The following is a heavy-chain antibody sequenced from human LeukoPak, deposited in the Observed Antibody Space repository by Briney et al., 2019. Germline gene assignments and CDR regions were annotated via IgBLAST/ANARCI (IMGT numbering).Heavy chain of an antibody. V-gene: IGHV4-34*01. CDR1: GGSFSGYY. CDR2: INHSGST. Sequence: PSETLSLTCAVYGGSFSGYYWSWLRQPPGKGLEWIGEINHSGSTNYNPSLKSRVTISVDKSKNQYSLKLSSVTAADTAVYYCARDQTYYYDSSGLYYSDYWGQGTLVTVSS. D-gene: IGHD3-22*01. J-gene: IGHJ4*02. CDR3: ARDQTYYYDSSGLYYSDY.